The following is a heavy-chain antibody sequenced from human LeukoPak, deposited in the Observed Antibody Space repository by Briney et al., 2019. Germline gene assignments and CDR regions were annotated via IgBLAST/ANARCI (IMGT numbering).Heavy chain of an antibody. V-gene: IGHV1-2*02. D-gene: IGHD3-10*01. J-gene: IGHJ4*02. CDR3: ARSYGSGIEIDY. CDR2: INPNRGGT. CDR1: GYTFTGYY. Sequence: ASVKVSCKASGYTFTGYYMHWVRQAPGQGLEWMGWINPNRGGTNYAQKFQGRVTMTRDTSISTAYMELSRLRSDDTAVYYCARSYGSGIEIDYWGQGTLVTVSS.